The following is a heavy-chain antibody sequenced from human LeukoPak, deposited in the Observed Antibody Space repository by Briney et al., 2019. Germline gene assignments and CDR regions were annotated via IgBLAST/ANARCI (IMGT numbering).Heavy chain of an antibody. V-gene: IGHV4-39*01. Sequence: PSETLSLTCTVSGGSISSSSYYWGWIRQPPGKGLEWIGSIYYSGSTYYNPSLKSRVTISVDTSKNQFSLKLSSVTAADTAVYYCASGYGDSSSPFDIWGQGTRVTVSS. CDR2: IYYSGST. D-gene: IGHD4-17*01. CDR3: ASGYGDSSSPFDI. CDR1: GGSISSSSYY. J-gene: IGHJ3*02.